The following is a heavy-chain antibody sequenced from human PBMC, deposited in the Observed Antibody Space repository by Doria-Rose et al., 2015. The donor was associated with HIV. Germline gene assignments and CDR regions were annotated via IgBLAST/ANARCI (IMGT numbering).Heavy chain of an antibody. V-gene: IGHV4-39*01. CDR1: GDSLSSSYDY. Sequence: QVRLQESGPGLVKPSATLSLSCLVSGDSLSSSYDYRGWIRQSPGKGLEWIGSLYHTGTTYYNPSLRGRVTISTAPSKNLFSWKLTPVTAADTAVYFCARGDRDWIDPWGQGTLVIVSS. CDR3: ARGDRDWIDP. J-gene: IGHJ5*02. CDR2: LYHTGTT.